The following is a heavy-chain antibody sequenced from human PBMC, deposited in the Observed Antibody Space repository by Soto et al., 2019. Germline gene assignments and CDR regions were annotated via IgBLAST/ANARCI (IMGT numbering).Heavy chain of an antibody. V-gene: IGHV1-18*01. J-gene: IGHJ4*02. CDR1: GYTFISYG. CDR2: ISAHSGNT. CDR3: ARHPGGTPLYSGYDYYFDY. D-gene: IGHD5-12*01. Sequence: GASVKVSCTASGYTFISYGISWVRQAPGQGLEWMGWISAHSGNTKYVEKFKDRVTMTIDTSTSTAYMELRSLRSDDTAIYYCARHPGGTPLYSGYDYYFDYWGLGTLVTVSS.